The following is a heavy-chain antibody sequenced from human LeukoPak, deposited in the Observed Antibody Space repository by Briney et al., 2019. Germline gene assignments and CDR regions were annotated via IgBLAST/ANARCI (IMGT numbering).Heavy chain of an antibody. J-gene: IGHJ4*02. CDR2: INSDGSST. Sequence: PGGSLRLSCAASGFTFSSYWMHWVRHAPGKGLVWVSRINSDGSSTSYADSVKGRFTISRDNAKNTLYLQMNSLRAEDTAVYYCAKAQQLVPLGYWGQGTLVTVSS. CDR1: GFTFSSYW. D-gene: IGHD6-13*01. CDR3: AKAQQLVPLGY. V-gene: IGHV3-74*01.